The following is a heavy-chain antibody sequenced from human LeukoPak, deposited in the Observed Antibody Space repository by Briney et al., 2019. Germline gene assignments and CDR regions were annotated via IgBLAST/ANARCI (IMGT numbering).Heavy chain of an antibody. CDR3: EREPSGGDFDY. V-gene: IGHV4-61*01. Sequence: SETLPLTCSVPGGFDISGIYHWRWIRQPPGKELEWIGYISYRGSTNYNPSLKSRVTISVDTSKNQFSLKLSSVTAADTAVYYLEREPSGGDFDYWGQGTLVTVSS. J-gene: IGHJ4*02. D-gene: IGHD3-10*01. CDR1: GGFDISGIYH. CDR2: ISYRGST.